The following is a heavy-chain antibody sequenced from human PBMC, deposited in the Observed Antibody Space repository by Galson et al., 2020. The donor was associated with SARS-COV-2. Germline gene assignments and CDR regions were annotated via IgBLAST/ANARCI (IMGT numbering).Heavy chain of an antibody. D-gene: IGHD3-10*01. J-gene: IGHJ4*02. Sequence: SETLSLTCTVSGGSISSGGYYWSWIRQHPGKGLEWIGSLCYSGNTYYNTSLKSRVTISGDTSKNQFSLRLSSVTATDAAIYYCARRRGFKDDFEFWGQGTLVTVSS. CDR3: ARRRGFKDDFEF. CDR2: LCYSGNT. CDR1: GGSISSGGYY. V-gene: IGHV4-39*01.